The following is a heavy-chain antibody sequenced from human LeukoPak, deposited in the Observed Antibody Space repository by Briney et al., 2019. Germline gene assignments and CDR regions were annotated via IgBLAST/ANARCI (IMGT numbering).Heavy chain of an antibody. CDR2: IYRGDST. D-gene: IGHD6-13*01. CDR1: GFTFSTYW. Sequence: AGGSLRLSCAASGFTFSTYWMHWVRQAPGKGPVWVSVIYRGDSTYYADSVKGRFTISRDNSQNTVYLQMNSLRAEDTAVYYCASRHSYSSSWSAFDIWGQGAMVTVSS. CDR3: ASRHSYSSSWSAFDI. J-gene: IGHJ3*02. V-gene: IGHV3-53*01.